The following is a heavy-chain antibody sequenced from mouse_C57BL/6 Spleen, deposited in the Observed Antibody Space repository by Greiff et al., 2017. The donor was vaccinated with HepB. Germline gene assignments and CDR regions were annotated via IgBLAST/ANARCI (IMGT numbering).Heavy chain of an antibody. V-gene: IGHV1-22*01. Sequence: EVQLQQSGPELVKPGASVKMSCKASGYTFTDYNMHWVKQSHGKSLEWIGYINPNNGGTSYNQKFKGKGTLTVNKSSSTAYMELRSLTSEDSAVYYCANGYYVIGYWGQGTTLTVSP. CDR1: GYTFTDYN. CDR2: INPNNGGT. CDR3: ANGYYVIGY. J-gene: IGHJ2*01. D-gene: IGHD2-3*01.